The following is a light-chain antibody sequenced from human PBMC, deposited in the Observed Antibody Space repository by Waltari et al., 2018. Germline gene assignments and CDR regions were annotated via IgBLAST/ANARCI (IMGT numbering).Light chain of an antibody. CDR1: QSISSY. V-gene: IGKV1-39*01. CDR2: AAS. Sequence: DLQMTQSPSYLSASVGVRVTITCRASQSISSYLNWYQQKPGKAPKLLIYAASSLQSGVPSRFSGSGSGTDFTLTISSLQPEDFATYYCQQSYSTPRYTFGQGTKLEIK. J-gene: IGKJ2*01. CDR3: QQSYSTPRYT.